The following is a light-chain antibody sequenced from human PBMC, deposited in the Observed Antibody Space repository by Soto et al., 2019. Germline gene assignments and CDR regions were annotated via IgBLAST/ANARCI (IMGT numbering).Light chain of an antibody. V-gene: IGKV1-5*03. CDR2: KAS. CDR1: QSISNW. CDR3: QQYNTYPLT. J-gene: IGKJ4*01. Sequence: DIQMTQSPSTLSASAGDRVTITCRASQSISNWLAWYQQKPGKAPNLLIYKASSLESGVPSRFSGSGSGTEFTLTISSLQPDDFATYYCQQYNTYPLTFGGETKVEIK.